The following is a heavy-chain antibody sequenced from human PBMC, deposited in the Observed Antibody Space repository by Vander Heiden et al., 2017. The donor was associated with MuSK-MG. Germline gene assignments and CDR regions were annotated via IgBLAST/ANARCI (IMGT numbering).Heavy chain of an antibody. Sequence: QHQLQESGPGLVKPSETLSLTCSVSGGPISSTDYYWGWIRQPPGKGLEWIGTIYYSGSTYDNPSLKSRLTMSVDTSKNQLSLKLRSVTAADTAVYYCARVYPTVVLVDDNESDAFDIWGQGTMVIVSS. CDR2: IYYSGST. V-gene: IGHV4-39*07. J-gene: IGHJ3*02. D-gene: IGHD4-17*01. CDR3: ARVYPTVVLVDDNESDAFDI. CDR1: GGPISSTDYY.